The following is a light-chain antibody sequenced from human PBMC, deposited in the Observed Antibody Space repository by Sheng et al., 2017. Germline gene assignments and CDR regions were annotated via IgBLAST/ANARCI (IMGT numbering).Light chain of an antibody. V-gene: IGKV3D-20*02. CDR2: DAS. Sequence: EIVLTQSPATLSLSPGDGATLSCRASQTLSPRSLAWYQHKPGQAPRLLIYDASSRVTGIPDRFSGSGSGTDFSLTISRLEPEDLAVYYCLQHYDFPWTFGQGTRVEIK. J-gene: IGKJ1*01. CDR3: LQHYDFPWT. CDR1: QTLSPRS.